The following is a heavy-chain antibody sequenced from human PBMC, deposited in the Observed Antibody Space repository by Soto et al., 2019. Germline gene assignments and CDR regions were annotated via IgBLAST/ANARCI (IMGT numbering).Heavy chain of an antibody. V-gene: IGHV3-23*01. Sequence: EVQLLESGGGVVQPGGSLRLSCAASGFTFSAYAMTWVRQAPGKGLEWVSVISGSAGATYYADSVKGRFTISRDNSKNPLYLQMNSLRAEDTAVYYCARQDYSTTGYLNYWGQGTLVTVSS. J-gene: IGHJ4*02. CDR2: ISGSAGAT. CDR1: GFTFSAYA. D-gene: IGHD6-13*01. CDR3: ARQDYSTTGYLNY.